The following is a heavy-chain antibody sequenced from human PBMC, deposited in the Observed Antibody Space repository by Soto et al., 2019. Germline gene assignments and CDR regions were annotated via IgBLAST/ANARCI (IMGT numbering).Heavy chain of an antibody. CDR2: ISAYNGNT. Sequence: ASVKVSCKASGYTFTSYGISWVRQAPGQGLEWMGWISAYNGNTNYAQKLQGRVTMTTDTSTSTAYMELRSLRSDDTAVYYRARGRTYYDILNGYSLYYSGMDVWGQGTTVTVSS. CDR1: GYTFTSYG. D-gene: IGHD3-9*01. V-gene: IGHV1-18*04. J-gene: IGHJ6*02. CDR3: ARGRTYYDILNGYSLYYSGMDV.